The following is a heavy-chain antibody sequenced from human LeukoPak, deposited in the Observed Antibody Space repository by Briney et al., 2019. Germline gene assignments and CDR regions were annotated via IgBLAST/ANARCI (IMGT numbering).Heavy chain of an antibody. D-gene: IGHD6-13*01. J-gene: IGHJ6*03. Sequence: SETLSLTCTVSGGSISSGDYYWSWIRQPPGKGLEWIGDFYYSGSTYYNPSLKSRVTISVDTSKNQFSLKLSSVTAADTAVYYCARDRIAAAGTNYYYMDVWGKGTTVTVSS. CDR2: FYYSGST. CDR1: GGSISSGDYY. CDR3: ARDRIAAAGTNYYYMDV. V-gene: IGHV4-30-4*08.